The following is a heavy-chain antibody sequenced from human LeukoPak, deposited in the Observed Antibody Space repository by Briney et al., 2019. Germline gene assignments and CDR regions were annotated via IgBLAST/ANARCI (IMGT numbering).Heavy chain of an antibody. CDR1: GGSISSYY. CDR3: ARSSSAWDNWFDP. V-gene: IGHV4-59*01. J-gene: IGHJ5*02. Sequence: PSETLSLTCTVSGGSISSYYWSWIRQPPGKGLEWIGYIYYSGSTNYNPSLKSRVTISVDTSKNQFSLKLSSVTAADTAVYYCARSSSAWDNWFDPWGRGTLVTVSS. CDR2: IYYSGST. D-gene: IGHD7-27*01.